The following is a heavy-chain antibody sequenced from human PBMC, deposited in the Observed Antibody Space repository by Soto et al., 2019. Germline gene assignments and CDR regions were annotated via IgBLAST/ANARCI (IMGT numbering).Heavy chain of an antibody. J-gene: IGHJ6*02. CDR1: GFSFTASGVG. D-gene: IGHD3-10*02. Sequence: QITLRESGPTLVKPTQTLTVTCSFSGFSFTASGVGVGWFRQPPGQALQWLALIYWNGNERYSPSLNKRLTVTKDTFKNQVVLTMTNVDPVDTATYFCAHELSGYYYVMDVWGPGTNVTVSS. CDR3: AHELSGYYYVMDV. V-gene: IGHV2-5*01. CDR2: IYWNGNE.